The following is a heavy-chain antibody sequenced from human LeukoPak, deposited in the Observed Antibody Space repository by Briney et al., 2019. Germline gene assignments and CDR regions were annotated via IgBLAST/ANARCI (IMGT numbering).Heavy chain of an antibody. CDR3: ARGNPEGELDY. Sequence: GGSLRLSCAASGFIFDIYAIHWVRQSPGKGLEWVVIISYDGTNKYYADSVKGRFIISRDNSKNTVYLQMNSLRSQDTALYYCARGNPEGELDYWGQGTLVTVSS. V-gene: IGHV3-30-3*01. CDR1: GFIFDIYA. CDR2: ISYDGTNK. J-gene: IGHJ4*02. D-gene: IGHD3-16*01.